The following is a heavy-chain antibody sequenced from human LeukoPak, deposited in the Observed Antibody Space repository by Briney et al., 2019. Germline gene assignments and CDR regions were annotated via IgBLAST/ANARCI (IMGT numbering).Heavy chain of an antibody. CDR2: FDPEDGET. CDR1: GYTLTELS. J-gene: IGHJ3*02. D-gene: IGHD6-6*01. Sequence: GASVKVSCKVSGYTLTELSMHWVRQAPGKGLEWMGGFDPEDGETIYAQKFQGRVTMTEDTSTDTAYMELSSLRSEDTAVYYCATGPKTFYSSSSPQGAFDIWGQGTMVTVSS. CDR3: ATGPKTFYSSSSPQGAFDI. V-gene: IGHV1-24*01.